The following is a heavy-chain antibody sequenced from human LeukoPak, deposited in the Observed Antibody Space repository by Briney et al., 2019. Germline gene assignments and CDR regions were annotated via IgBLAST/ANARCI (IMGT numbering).Heavy chain of an antibody. CDR2: IYHSGST. D-gene: IGHD3-22*01. V-gene: IGHV4-4*02. Sequence: SETLSLTCAVSGGSITSSNWWSWVRQPPGKGLEWIGEIYHSGSTNYNPSLKSRVTISVDKSKNQFSLKLSSVTAADTAVYYCARLWDSSGYLSRWGQGTLVTVSS. CDR3: ARLWDSSGYLSR. J-gene: IGHJ4*02. CDR1: GGSITSSNW.